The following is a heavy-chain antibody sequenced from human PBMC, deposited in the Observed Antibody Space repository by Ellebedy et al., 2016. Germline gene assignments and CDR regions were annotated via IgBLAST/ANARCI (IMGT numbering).Heavy chain of an antibody. CDR3: RSHSSSSGFDY. CDR2: ISYDGSNK. J-gene: IGHJ4*02. Sequence: GESLKISXAASGFTFSSYAMHWVRQAPGKGLEWVAVISYDGSNKYYADSVKGRFTISRDNSKNTLYLQMNSLRAEDTAVYYCRSHSSSSGFDYWGQGTLVTVS. V-gene: IGHV3-30-3*01. CDR1: GFTFSSYA. D-gene: IGHD6-6*01.